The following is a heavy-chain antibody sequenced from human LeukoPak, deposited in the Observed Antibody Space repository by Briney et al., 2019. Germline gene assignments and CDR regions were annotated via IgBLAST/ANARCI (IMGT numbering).Heavy chain of an antibody. CDR2: VYYVGST. Sequence: SETLSLTCTVSGASTRSHHWNWIRQPPGKGLEWIGNVYYVGSTSYSPSLKSRVTISLDTSKNQFSLEMNSVTAADTAVYYCARSGDSSAYYSFWGQGILVTVSS. CDR3: ARSGDSSAYYSF. D-gene: IGHD3-22*01. V-gene: IGHV4-59*11. CDR1: GASTRSHH. J-gene: IGHJ4*02.